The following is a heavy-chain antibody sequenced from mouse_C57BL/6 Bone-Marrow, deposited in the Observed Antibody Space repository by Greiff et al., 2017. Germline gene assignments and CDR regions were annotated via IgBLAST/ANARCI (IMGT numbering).Heavy chain of an antibody. J-gene: IGHJ4*01. CDR2: SRNKANDYTT. V-gene: IGHV7-1*01. CDR3: ARDAYCSYAMDY. CDR1: GFTFSDFY. Sequence: EVNVVESGGGLVQSGRSLRLSCATSGFTFSDFYMEWVRQAPGKGLEWIAASRNKANDYTTEYSASVKGRFLVSRDTSQSILYLQMNALRAEDTAIYYCARDAYCSYAMDYWGQGTSVTVSS.